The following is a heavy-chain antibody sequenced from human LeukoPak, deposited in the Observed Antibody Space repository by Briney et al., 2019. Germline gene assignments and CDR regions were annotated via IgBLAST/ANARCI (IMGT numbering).Heavy chain of an antibody. Sequence: QSGGSLRLSCAASGFTFNNYAMNWVRQAPGKGLEWVSVISGSGGTTYYADSVKGRFTIPRDSSKNTLYLQMNSLRAEDTAVYYCAKVSGGGLYYDGMDVWGQGTTVTVSS. CDR3: AKVSGGGLYYDGMDV. CDR2: ISGSGGTT. D-gene: IGHD1-14*01. J-gene: IGHJ6*02. CDR1: GFTFNNYA. V-gene: IGHV3-23*01.